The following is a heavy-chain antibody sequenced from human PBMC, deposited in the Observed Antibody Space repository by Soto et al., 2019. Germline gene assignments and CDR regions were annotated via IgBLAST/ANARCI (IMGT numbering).Heavy chain of an antibody. CDR3: AFGSSPFDS. CDR2: ISGSGGST. J-gene: IGHJ4*02. D-gene: IGHD6-13*01. Sequence: EVQLLESGGGLVQPGGSLRLSCAASGFTFSSYAMSWVRQAPGKGLEWVSAISGSGGSTYYADSVKGRFTISRDNSKNALSRLLLSVSGGDTAVYSCAFGSSPFDSWGQGPLVAVSS. V-gene: IGHV3-23*01. CDR1: GFTFSSYA.